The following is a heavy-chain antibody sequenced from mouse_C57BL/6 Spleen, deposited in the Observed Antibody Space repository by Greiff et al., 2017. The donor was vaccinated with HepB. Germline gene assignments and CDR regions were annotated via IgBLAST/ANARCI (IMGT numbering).Heavy chain of an antibody. Sequence: QVQLQQPGAELVKPGASVKMSCKASGYTFTSYWITWVKQRPGQGLEWIGDIYPGSGSTNYNEKFKSKATLTVDTSSSTAYMQLSSLTSEDSAVYYCARSPYYYGSSPYWYFDVWGTGTTVTVSS. CDR3: ARSPYYYGSSPYWYFDV. CDR2: IYPGSGST. CDR1: GYTFTSYW. J-gene: IGHJ1*03. D-gene: IGHD1-1*01. V-gene: IGHV1-55*01.